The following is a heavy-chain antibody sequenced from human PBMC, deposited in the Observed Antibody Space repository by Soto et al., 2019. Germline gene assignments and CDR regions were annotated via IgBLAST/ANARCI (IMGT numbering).Heavy chain of an antibody. J-gene: IGHJ4*02. CDR1: GFSFSSYP. V-gene: IGHV3-23*01. CDR3: AKEKPTTTCFDS. Sequence: GGSLRLSCVASGFSFSSYPMTWVRQAPGKGLEWVSVISGSGTNTYYAESVKGRFTISRDSSQNTLYLQMNSLRAEDTAVYYWAKEKPTTTCFDSWGQGTLVTVSS. D-gene: IGHD1-1*01. CDR2: ISGSGTNT.